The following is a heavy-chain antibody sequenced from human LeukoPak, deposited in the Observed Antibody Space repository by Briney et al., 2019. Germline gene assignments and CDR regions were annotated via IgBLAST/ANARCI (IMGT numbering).Heavy chain of an antibody. D-gene: IGHD6-19*01. CDR3: AKDRAGYSTGWTFDS. V-gene: IGHV3-23*01. CDR1: GFTFSSYA. Sequence: GGSLRLSCAASGFTFSSYAMSWVRQAPGKGLEWVSAISGSGGSTYYADSVKGRFTISRDKSKNRLFLQMNSLRAEDTAVYYCAKDRAGYSTGWTFDSWGQGTLVTVSS. CDR2: ISGSGGST. J-gene: IGHJ4*02.